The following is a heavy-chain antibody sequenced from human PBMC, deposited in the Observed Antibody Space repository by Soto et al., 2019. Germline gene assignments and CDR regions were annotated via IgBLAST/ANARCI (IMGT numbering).Heavy chain of an antibody. V-gene: IGHV1-18*01. CDR2: ISAYNGNT. Sequence: QVQLVQSGAEVKKPGASVKVSCKASGYTFTSYGISWVRQAPGQGLEWMGWISAYNGNTNYAQKLQGRVTMTTDTSTSTDYMELRSLRSDDTAVYYCARDPPYSSGWYAGFAPWGQGTLVTVSS. CDR1: GYTFTSYG. D-gene: IGHD6-19*01. CDR3: ARDPPYSSGWYAGFAP. J-gene: IGHJ5*02.